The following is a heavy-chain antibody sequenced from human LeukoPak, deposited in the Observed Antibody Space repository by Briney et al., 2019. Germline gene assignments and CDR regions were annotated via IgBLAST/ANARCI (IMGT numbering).Heavy chain of an antibody. Sequence: GGSLRLSCAASGFTFSNYGMHWVRQAPGKGLEWVAFIRYDGSNKYYADSVKGRFTISRDNSKNTLYLQMNSLRAEDTAVYYCAKDQIGIVVVPAAVFDYWGQGTLVTVSS. CDR2: IRYDGSNK. V-gene: IGHV3-30*02. D-gene: IGHD2-2*01. CDR3: AKDQIGIVVVPAAVFDY. CDR1: GFTFSNYG. J-gene: IGHJ4*02.